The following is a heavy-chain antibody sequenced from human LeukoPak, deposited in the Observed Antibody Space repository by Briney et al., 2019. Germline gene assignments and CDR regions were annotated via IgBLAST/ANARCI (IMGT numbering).Heavy chain of an antibody. CDR2: INTRNLI. D-gene: IGHD2-21*01. CDR1: GFTFSSYS. Sequence: GGSLRLSCAASGFTFSSYSMSWVRQAPGKGLEWVSTINTRNLIYYADSVKGQFTISRDDAKNSLYLQMNSLRVEDTAVYYCARDASAWARDCWGQGTLVTVSS. J-gene: IGHJ4*02. V-gene: IGHV3-21*01. CDR3: ARDASAWARDC.